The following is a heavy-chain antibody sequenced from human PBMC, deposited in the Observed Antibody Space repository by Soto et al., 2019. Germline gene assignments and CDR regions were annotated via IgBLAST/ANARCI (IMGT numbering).Heavy chain of an antibody. Sequence: SETLSLTCSVSRHSIDGRNWWGWIRQPPGKGLEWIGYIYYTGGTYYNPSLKSRVTMSVDTTQNQFSLRLTSVTAVDTAVYYCARKPTSHYYFDYWGQGTLVTVSS. CDR3: ARKPTSHYYFDY. D-gene: IGHD2-2*01. CDR1: RHSIDGRNW. J-gene: IGHJ4*02. CDR2: IYYTGGT. V-gene: IGHV4-28*01.